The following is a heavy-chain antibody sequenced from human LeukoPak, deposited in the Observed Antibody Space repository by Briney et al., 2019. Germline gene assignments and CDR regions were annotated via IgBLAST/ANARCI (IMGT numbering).Heavy chain of an antibody. Sequence: PGGSLRLACAASGFTFSRYWMHWDRQAAGNGLVWVSRINSDGSSTSYADSVKGRFTISRDNSKNTLYLQMNSLRAEDTAVYHCAKGVTIDAFDIWGQGTTVTVSS. D-gene: IGHD3-3*01. CDR1: GFTFSRYW. V-gene: IGHV3-74*01. J-gene: IGHJ3*02. CDR2: INSDGSST. CDR3: AKGVTIDAFDI.